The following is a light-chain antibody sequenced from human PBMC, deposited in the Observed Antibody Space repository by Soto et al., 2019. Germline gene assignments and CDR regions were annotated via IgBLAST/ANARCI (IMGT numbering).Light chain of an antibody. V-gene: IGLV2-14*03. Sequence: QSALTQPASVSGSPGQSITISRTGTSSDVGGYNHVSWYQHYPGKAPKLIIYDVTNRPSGVSNRFSGSKSGNTASLTISGLQAEDEADYFCSSYTRSTIYVFGTGTKLTVL. CDR1: SSDVGGYNH. CDR3: SSYTRSTIYV. J-gene: IGLJ1*01. CDR2: DVT.